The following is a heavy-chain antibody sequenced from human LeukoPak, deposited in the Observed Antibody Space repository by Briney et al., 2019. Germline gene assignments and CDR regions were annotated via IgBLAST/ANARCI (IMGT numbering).Heavy chain of an antibody. Sequence: PGGSLRLSCATAGFTFNIYTMGWLRQAPGKGLEWVAVLRGDGTTKFYTDSVKDRFTISRDTAKNTLFLQMNSLRADDTAVYYCARDWGLDTWGQGTLVAASS. V-gene: IGHV3-30*04. J-gene: IGHJ5*02. CDR1: GFTFNIYT. CDR2: LRGDGTTK. D-gene: IGHD3-16*01. CDR3: ARDWGLDT.